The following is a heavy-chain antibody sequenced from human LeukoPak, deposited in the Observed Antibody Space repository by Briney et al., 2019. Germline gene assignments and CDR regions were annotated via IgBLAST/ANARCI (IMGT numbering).Heavy chain of an antibody. V-gene: IGHV4-59*01. D-gene: IGHD5-18*01. CDR3: ARGHSYDLYYYYYMDV. CDR2: IYYSGST. Sequence: PSETLSLTCTVSGRSISSYYWSWLRQPPGKGLEWVGYIYYSGSTNYNPSLKSRVTISVDTSKNQFSLKLSSLTAADTAVYYCARGHSYDLYYYYYMDVWGKGTTVTVSS. CDR1: GRSISSYY. J-gene: IGHJ6*03.